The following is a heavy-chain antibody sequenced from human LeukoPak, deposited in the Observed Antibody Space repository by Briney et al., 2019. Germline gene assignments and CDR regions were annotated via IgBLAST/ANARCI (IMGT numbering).Heavy chain of an antibody. CDR3: ADTYYYGSGFRAFDI. V-gene: IGHV3-30*02. D-gene: IGHD3-10*01. Sequence: PGGSLRLSCAASGFTFSSYGMHWVRQAPGKGPEWVAFIRYDGSNKYYADSVKGRFTISRDNSKNTLYLQMNSLRAEDTAVYYCADTYYYGSGFRAFDIWGQGTMVTVSS. CDR1: GFTFSSYG. CDR2: IRYDGSNK. J-gene: IGHJ3*02.